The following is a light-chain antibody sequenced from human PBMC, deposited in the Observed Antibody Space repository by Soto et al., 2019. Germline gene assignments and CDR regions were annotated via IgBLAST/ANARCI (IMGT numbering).Light chain of an antibody. CDR3: CSYSISTAYL. Sequence: QSALTQVRSVSGSPGQSVTISCTGTSRDIGGYNHVSWYQQHPGKAPKLIIYDVAKRPSGVPDRFSGSKSGNTASLTISGLQPEDEGDYSCCSYSISTAYLFGTGTKVTVL. V-gene: IGLV2-11*01. J-gene: IGLJ1*01. CDR1: SRDIGGYNH. CDR2: DVA.